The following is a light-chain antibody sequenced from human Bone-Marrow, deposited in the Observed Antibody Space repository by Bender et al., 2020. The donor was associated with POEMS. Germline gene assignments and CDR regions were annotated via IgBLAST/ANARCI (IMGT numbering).Light chain of an antibody. J-gene: IGLJ3*02. V-gene: IGLV2-11*01. Sequence: QSALTQPRSVSGSPGQSVTISCSGTSSDVGRYDYVSWYQQHPGKAPKLMISDVSKRTSGVSNRFSGSKSDNTASLTISGLQPEDEADYYCCSYEGSNTWVFGGGTKLTVL. CDR2: DVS. CDR1: SSDVGRYDY. CDR3: CSYEGSNTWV.